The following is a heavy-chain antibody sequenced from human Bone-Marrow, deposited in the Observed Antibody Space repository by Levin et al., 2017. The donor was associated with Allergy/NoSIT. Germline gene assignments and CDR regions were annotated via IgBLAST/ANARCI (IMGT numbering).Heavy chain of an antibody. Sequence: PGGSLRLSCKASGYNFNTHWIGWVRQVSGKGLEWMGNISPASSDATYRSSFQDQVTMSVDESTNTAYLQWSSLKASDSATYYCARGSYDFWSGSYHSFDHWGQGTLVTVSS. J-gene: IGHJ4*02. CDR1: GYNFNTHW. CDR3: ARGSYDFWSGSYHSFDH. V-gene: IGHV5-51*01. CDR2: ISPASSDA. D-gene: IGHD3-3*01.